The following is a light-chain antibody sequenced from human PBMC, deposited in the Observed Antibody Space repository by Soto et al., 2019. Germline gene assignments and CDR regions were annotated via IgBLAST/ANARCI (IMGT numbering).Light chain of an antibody. J-gene: IGLJ3*02. CDR3: AAWDDSLNGWV. CDR1: TSNIGRNS. CDR2: SSD. V-gene: IGLV1-44*01. Sequence: QSVLTQPPSASGTPGQRVTISCSGSTSNIGRNSVNWYQQLPGTAPKLLLYSSDRRPSGVPDRFSGSKSGTSASLAINGLQPEDEADYYCAAWDDSLNGWVFGGGTKLTVL.